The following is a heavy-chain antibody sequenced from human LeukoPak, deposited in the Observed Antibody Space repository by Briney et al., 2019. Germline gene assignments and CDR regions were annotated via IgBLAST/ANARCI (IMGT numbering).Heavy chain of an antibody. D-gene: IGHD5-18*01. V-gene: IGHV4-59*01. CDR3: AREGHGYSYGLD. Sequence: SETLSLTCTVSGGSISSYYWSWIRQPPGKGLEWIGYIYYSGSTNYNPSLKSRVTISVDTSKNQFSLKLSSVTAADTAVYYCAREGHGYSYGLDWGQGTLVTVSS. CDR1: GGSISSYY. J-gene: IGHJ4*02. CDR2: IYYSGST.